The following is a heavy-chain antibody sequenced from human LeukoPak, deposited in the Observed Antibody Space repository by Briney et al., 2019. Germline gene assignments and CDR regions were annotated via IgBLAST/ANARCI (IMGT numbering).Heavy chain of an antibody. Sequence: PGGSLRLSCAASGITFSTAWMSWFRQAPGKGLEWVGRIKSKIDGATADYAAPVKDRFTISRDDSKNTLYLQMNSLKTEGTAVYYCATDRAWFDPWGQGTLVTVSS. D-gene: IGHD3-10*01. CDR3: ATDRAWFDP. CDR2: IKSKIDGATA. J-gene: IGHJ5*02. CDR1: GITFSTAW. V-gene: IGHV3-15*01.